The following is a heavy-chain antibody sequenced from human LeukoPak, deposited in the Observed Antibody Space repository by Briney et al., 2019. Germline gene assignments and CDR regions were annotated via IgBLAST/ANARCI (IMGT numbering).Heavy chain of an antibody. CDR2: LSPDGGTI. Sequence: GGSLRLSCVVSGFTFSSYWMHWVRQAPGKGQVWVSRLSPDGGTIDYSDSVRGRFTISRDNAKDTLYLQMNSLRVDDTAVYYCATAGQWRFDSWGLGTLVTVSS. D-gene: IGHD6-19*01. J-gene: IGHJ4*02. V-gene: IGHV3-74*01. CDR3: ATAGQWRFDS. CDR1: GFTFSSYW.